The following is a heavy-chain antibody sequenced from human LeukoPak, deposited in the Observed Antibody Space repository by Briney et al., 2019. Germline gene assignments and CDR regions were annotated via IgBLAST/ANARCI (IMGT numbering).Heavy chain of an antibody. CDR3: ARSSGLLGASTFDF. CDR2: INHSGST. D-gene: IGHD1-26*01. J-gene: IGHJ4*02. Sequence: GSLRLSCAASGFTFSNAWMSWVRQAPGKGLEWIGEINHSGSTNYNPSLKSRVTISVDTSKNQFSLKLSSVTAADTAVYYCARSSGLLGASTFDFWGQGTLVIVSS. V-gene: IGHV4-34*01. CDR1: GFTFSNAW.